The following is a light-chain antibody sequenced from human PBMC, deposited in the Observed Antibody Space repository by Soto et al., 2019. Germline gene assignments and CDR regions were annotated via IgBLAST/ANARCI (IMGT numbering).Light chain of an antibody. Sequence: EIVLTQCPATRSWSHGERATLSCRASQNVANYLDWYQQKPGQAPRLLIYESSNRATGIAAMFSGSGSGTDFTLTISSLEPEDFAVYYCQQRSNWLQTFGQGTKVDIK. CDR1: QNVANY. CDR2: ESS. V-gene: IGKV3-11*01. J-gene: IGKJ1*01. CDR3: QQRSNWLQT.